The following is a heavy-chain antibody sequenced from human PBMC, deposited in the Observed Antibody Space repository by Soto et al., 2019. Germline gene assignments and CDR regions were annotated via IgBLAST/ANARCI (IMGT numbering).Heavy chain of an antibody. CDR2: TSPNNDNP. CDR1: GYTFTTYG. V-gene: IGHV1-18*01. J-gene: IGHJ4*02. Sequence: QVHLVQAGAEVKMPGASVKVSCKTSGYTFTTYGIAWVRQAPGQAPEWVGWTSPNNDNPHLAQKLEGRVTMTTDTSTSSVYMELRSLRSDDTAVYYCARDDCFGTTCYIGDYWGEGTLVTVSS. D-gene: IGHD1-7*01. CDR3: ARDDCFGTTCYIGDY.